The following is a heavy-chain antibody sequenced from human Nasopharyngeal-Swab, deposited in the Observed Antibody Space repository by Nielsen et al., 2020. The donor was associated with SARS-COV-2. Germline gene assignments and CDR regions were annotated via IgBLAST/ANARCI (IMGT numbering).Heavy chain of an antibody. Sequence: GGSLRLSCSASGFAIASSAMSWVRQAPGKGLEWVASMPRHGTTYYAGSVRGRFSTSRDEDKNTLSLQMGSLRAEDSAVYYCAKDHPGTGWPAFDSWGQGTLVTVSS. CDR1: GFAIASSA. CDR2: SMPRHGTT. V-gene: IGHV3-23*01. CDR3: AKDHPGTGWPAFDS. D-gene: IGHD6-19*01. J-gene: IGHJ4*02.